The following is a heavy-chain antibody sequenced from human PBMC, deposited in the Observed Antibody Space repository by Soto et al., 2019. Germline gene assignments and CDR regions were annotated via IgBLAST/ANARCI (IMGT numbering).Heavy chain of an antibody. J-gene: IGHJ5*02. CDR3: VRDGTKTLRDWFDP. D-gene: IGHD1-1*01. Sequence: PSETRSRTWTASGASISGFYWSWIRKSAGKGLEWIGRIYATGTTDYNPSLKSRVMMSVDTSKKQFSLKLRSVTAADTAVYYCVRDGTKTLRDWFDPWGQGISVTVSS. CDR1: GASISGFY. CDR2: IYATGTT. V-gene: IGHV4-4*07.